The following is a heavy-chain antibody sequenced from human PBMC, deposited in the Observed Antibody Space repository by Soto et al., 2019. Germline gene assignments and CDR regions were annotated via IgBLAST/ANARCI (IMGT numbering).Heavy chain of an antibody. J-gene: IGHJ6*02. V-gene: IGHV5-51*01. D-gene: IGHD2-8*01. CDR1: GYSFTRYW. Sequence: GESLKISCTVSGYSFTRYWIGWVRQMPGKGLEWMGIIYPGDSDTRYSPSFQGQVTISADKSISTAYLQWSSLRPDDTAVYYCARDADRRPQNRAYYYYYGMDVWGQGTTVTVSS. CDR3: ARDADRRPQNRAYYYYYGMDV. CDR2: IYPGDSDT.